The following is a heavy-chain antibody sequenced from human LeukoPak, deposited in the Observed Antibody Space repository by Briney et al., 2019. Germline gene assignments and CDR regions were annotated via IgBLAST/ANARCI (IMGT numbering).Heavy chain of an antibody. CDR3: ARGEDTYFDY. Sequence: KASETLSLTCTVSGGSINYYYWSWIRQPAGKGLEWIGRIYTSGSTNYNPSLKSRITMSVDTSKNQFSLRLSSVTAADTAVYYCARGEDTYFDYWGQGTLVTVSS. CDR1: GGSINYYY. CDR2: IYTSGST. V-gene: IGHV4-4*07. J-gene: IGHJ4*02. D-gene: IGHD5-18*01.